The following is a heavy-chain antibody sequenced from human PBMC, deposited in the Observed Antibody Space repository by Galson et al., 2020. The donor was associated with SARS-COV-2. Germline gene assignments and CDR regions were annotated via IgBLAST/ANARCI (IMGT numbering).Heavy chain of an antibody. V-gene: IGHV3-33*01. Sequence: GESLKISCVASGFTFSSYGMHWVRQAPGKGLEWVAVIWYDGSNKYYADSVKGRFTISRDNSKNTLYLQMNSLRAEDTAVYYCARDVGGWYFGDYWGEGTLVTVSA. CDR1: GFTFSSYG. D-gene: IGHD6-19*01. J-gene: IGHJ4*02. CDR3: ARDVGGWYFGDY. CDR2: IWYDGSNK.